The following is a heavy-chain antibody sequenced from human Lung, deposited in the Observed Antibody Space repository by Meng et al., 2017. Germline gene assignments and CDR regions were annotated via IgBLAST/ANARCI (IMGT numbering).Heavy chain of an antibody. Sequence: VQLVEAGGVLVRPGGSLGLSFAASGFTFRSYWMHWVRQAPGKGLVWVSRIRGDGGSIVYADSVKGRFTISRDNAKNTLFLQMNSLRAEDTAVYYCARESGYFEYWGQGILVTRLL. V-gene: IGHV3-74*03. CDR1: GFTFRSYW. CDR3: ARESGYFEY. CDR2: IRGDGGSI. J-gene: IGHJ4*02.